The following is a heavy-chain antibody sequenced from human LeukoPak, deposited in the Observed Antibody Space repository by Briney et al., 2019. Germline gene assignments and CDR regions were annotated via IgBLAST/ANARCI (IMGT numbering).Heavy chain of an antibody. Sequence: GGSLRLSCAASGFTFSSYAMHWVRQAPGKGLEYVSAISSNGGSTYYANSVKGRFTISRDNSKNTLYLQMNSLRAEDTAVYYCAREGTLRFLEWLLYPWGQGTLVTVSS. CDR2: ISSNGGST. D-gene: IGHD3-3*01. CDR3: AREGTLRFLEWLLYP. J-gene: IGHJ4*02. CDR1: GFTFSSYA. V-gene: IGHV3-64*01.